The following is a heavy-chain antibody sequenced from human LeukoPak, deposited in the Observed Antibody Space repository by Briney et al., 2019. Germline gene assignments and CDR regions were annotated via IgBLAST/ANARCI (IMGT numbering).Heavy chain of an antibody. Sequence: GRSLRLSCAASGFTFSSYAMHWVRQAPGKGLEWVAVISYDGSNKYYADSVKGRFTISRDNSKNTLYLQMNSLRAEDTAVYYCARVSAAGDYFDYWGQGTLVTVS. CDR3: ARVSAAGDYFDY. CDR2: ISYDGSNK. D-gene: IGHD6-13*01. J-gene: IGHJ4*02. V-gene: IGHV3-30-3*01. CDR1: GFTFSSYA.